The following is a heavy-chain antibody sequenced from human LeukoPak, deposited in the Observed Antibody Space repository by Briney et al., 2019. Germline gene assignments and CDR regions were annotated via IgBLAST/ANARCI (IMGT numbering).Heavy chain of an antibody. J-gene: IGHJ4*02. Sequence: PSETLSLACAVSGGSISSGDFPWSWIPQPPGKGLEWIGYIFHTGHTSYNPSLKSRVTISADMSKNQLSLRLTSVTAADTAVYYCARGFYGAGSHFDYWGQGTLVTVSS. CDR3: ARGFYGAGSHFDY. CDR1: GGSISSGDFP. D-gene: IGHD3-10*01. CDR2: IFHTGHT. V-gene: IGHV4-30-2*01.